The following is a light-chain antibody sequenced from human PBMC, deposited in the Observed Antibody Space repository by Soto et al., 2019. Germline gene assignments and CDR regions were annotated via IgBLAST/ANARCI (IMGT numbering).Light chain of an antibody. V-gene: IGKV3-15*01. Sequence: EIVMTQSPATLSVSPGETATLSCMARQRVSSNLAWYQQKPGQAPRLLIYGASTRATGIPARFSGSGSGTEFTLTISSLQSEDFAVYYCQQYNNWPLYTFGQGTKLEIK. CDR2: GAS. J-gene: IGKJ2*01. CDR3: QQYNNWPLYT. CDR1: QRVSSN.